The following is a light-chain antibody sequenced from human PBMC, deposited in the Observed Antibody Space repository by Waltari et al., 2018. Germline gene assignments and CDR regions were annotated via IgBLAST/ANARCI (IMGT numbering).Light chain of an antibody. CDR3: QQYNNWPLWT. CDR2: GAS. CDR1: QSVRSN. Sequence: IVMTQSPATLSVSPGERATRTCRASQSVRSNSAWYQQKPGKAPRLLIYGASTRATGIPARFSGSGSGTEFTLTISSLQSEDFAVYYCQQYNNWPLWTFGQGTKVEIK. J-gene: IGKJ1*01. V-gene: IGKV3-15*01.